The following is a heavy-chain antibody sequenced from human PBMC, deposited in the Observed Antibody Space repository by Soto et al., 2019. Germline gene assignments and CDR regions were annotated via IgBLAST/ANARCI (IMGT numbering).Heavy chain of an antibody. V-gene: IGHV4-30-4*01. J-gene: IGHJ6*02. Sequence: QVQLQESGPGLVKPSQTLSLTCTVSGGSITSGDYYWSWIRQPPGKGLEWIGYIYYNGSTYYNPSLKSRVTISVDTSMTQFSLKLSSVTAADTDVYYCASQYYDFWSGYYKYGMDVWGQGTTVTVSS. D-gene: IGHD3-3*01. CDR2: IYYNGST. CDR1: GGSITSGDYY. CDR3: ASQYYDFWSGYYKYGMDV.